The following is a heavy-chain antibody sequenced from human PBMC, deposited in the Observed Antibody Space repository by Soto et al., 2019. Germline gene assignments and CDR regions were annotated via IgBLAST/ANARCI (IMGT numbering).Heavy chain of an antibody. CDR3: GRGYPRSLLVPAAFDY. D-gene: IGHD2-2*01. CDR1: GGSFSGYY. V-gene: IGHV4-34*01. J-gene: IGHJ4*02. CDR2: FNHSGIT. Sequence: SETLSLTCAVYGGSFSGYYWSWIRQPPGKGLEWIGQFNHSGITNYNPSLKSRVTISVDTSNNQFSLKLSSVTAADTAVYYCGRGYPRSLLVPAAFDYWGQGTLVTVSS.